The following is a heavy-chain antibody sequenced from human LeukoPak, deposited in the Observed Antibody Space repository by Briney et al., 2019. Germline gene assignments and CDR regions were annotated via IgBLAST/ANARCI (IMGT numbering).Heavy chain of an antibody. J-gene: IGHJ4*02. D-gene: IGHD2-15*01. CDR3: ARTLSKEVTGRHPDFDY. CDR2: INIYNGNT. V-gene: IGHV1-18*01. Sequence: GASVKVSCKASGDTFAGYGVSWVRQAPGQGLEWMGWINIYNGNTKYAQNFQGRVTMTTASSTATAYMELRSLRSDDTAIYYCARTLSKEVTGRHPDFDYWGQGTLVTVSS. CDR1: GDTFAGYG.